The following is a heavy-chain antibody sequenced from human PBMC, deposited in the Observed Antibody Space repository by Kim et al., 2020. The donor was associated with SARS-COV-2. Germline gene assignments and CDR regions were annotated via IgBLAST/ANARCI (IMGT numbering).Heavy chain of an antibody. CDR3: ARDGVWGASTPIGWYFDL. CDR1: GGSISSYY. CDR2: IYYSGST. V-gene: IGHV4-59*13. Sequence: SETLSLTCTVSGGSISSYYWSWIRQPPGKGLEWIGYIYYSGSTNYNPSLKSRVTISVDTSKNQFSLKLSSVTAADTAVYYCARDGVWGASTPIGWYFDLWGRGTLVTVSS. D-gene: IGHD3-16*01. J-gene: IGHJ2*01.